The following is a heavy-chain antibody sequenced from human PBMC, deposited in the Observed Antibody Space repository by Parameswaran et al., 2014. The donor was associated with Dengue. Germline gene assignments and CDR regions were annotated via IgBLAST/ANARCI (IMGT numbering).Heavy chain of an antibody. CDR2: SITWEH. D-gene: IGHD2-2*01. J-gene: IGHJ5*02. Sequence: RWIRQPPGRDWSGLGISITWEHQLQPLPPRVEVTISVDTSKNQFSLKLSSVTAADTAVYYCARGDIVVVPAAMGAPPATPRYWFDPWGQGTLVTVSS. CDR3: ARGDIVVVPAAMGAPPATPRYWFDP. V-gene: IGHV4-59*01.